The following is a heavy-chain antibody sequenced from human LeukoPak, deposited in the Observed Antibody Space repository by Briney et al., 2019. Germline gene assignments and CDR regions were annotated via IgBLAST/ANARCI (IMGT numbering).Heavy chain of an antibody. V-gene: IGHV3-9*01. CDR1: GFTFDDYT. CDR2: ISWNSGSI. Sequence: GRSLRLSCAASGFTFDDYTMHWVRQAPGKGLEWVSGISWNSGSIGYADSVKGRFTISRDNAKNSLYLQMNSLRAEDTALYYCAKDMAPLYYDSSGIMGVFDYWGQGTLVTVSS. CDR3: AKDMAPLYYDSSGIMGVFDY. D-gene: IGHD3-22*01. J-gene: IGHJ4*02.